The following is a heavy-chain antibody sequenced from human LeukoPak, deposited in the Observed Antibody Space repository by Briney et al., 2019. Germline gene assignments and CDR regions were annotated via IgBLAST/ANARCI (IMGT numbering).Heavy chain of an antibody. CDR2: VDPEDGET. CDR3: ARDGAVSPWFDP. V-gene: IGHV1-69-2*01. CDR1: GYTFTDYY. D-gene: IGHD4-23*01. Sequence: VASVKVSCKVSGYTFTDYYMHWVQQAPGKGLEWMGLVDPEDGETIYAETFQGRVTITADESTSTAYMELSSLRSEDTAVYYCARDGAVSPWFDPWGQGTLVTVSS. J-gene: IGHJ5*02.